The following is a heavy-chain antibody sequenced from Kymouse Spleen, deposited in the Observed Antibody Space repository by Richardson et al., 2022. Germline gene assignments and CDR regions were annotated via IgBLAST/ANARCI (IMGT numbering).Heavy chain of an antibody. CDR3: AKGPLRYFDWLLSSFDY. V-gene: IGHV3-9*01. D-gene: IGHD3-9*01. J-gene: IGHJ4*02. Sequence: EVQLVESGGGLVQPGRSLRLSCAASGFTFDDYAMHWVRQAPGKGLEWVSGISWNSGSIGYADSVKGRFTISRDNAKNSLYLQMNSLRAEDTALYYCAKGPLRYFDWLLSSFDYWGQGTLVTVSS. CDR2: ISWNSGSI. CDR1: GFTFDDYA.